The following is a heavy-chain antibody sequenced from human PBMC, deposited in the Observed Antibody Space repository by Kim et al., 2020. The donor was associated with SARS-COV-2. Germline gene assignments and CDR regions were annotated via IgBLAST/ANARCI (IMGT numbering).Heavy chain of an antibody. CDR3: ARGTGRYYGSGSFNYFDS. Sequence: VKGRFTITRDNSRNTLYLQMNSLRAEDTAVYYCARGTGRYYGSGSFNYFDSWGQGSLVTVSS. J-gene: IGHJ4*02. D-gene: IGHD3-10*01. V-gene: IGHV3-23*01.